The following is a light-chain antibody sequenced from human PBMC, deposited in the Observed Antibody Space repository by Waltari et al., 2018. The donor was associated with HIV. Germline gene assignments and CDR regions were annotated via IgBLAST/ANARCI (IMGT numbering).Light chain of an antibody. CDR1: SSNSGNNY. CDR2: DNN. J-gene: IGLJ3*02. V-gene: IGLV1-51*01. Sequence: QSVLKQPPSVSAAPGQKVTIPCPGRSSNSGNNYVSCYQQLPGTAPTLLIYDNNKRPSVIPDRFSGSKSGTSATLGITGLQTGDEADYYCGTWDSSLSAFWVFGGGTKLTVL. CDR3: GTWDSSLSAFWV.